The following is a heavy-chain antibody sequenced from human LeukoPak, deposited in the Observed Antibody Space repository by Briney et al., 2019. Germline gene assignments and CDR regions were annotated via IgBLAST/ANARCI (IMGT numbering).Heavy chain of an antibody. Sequence: SETLSLTCTVSGGSISSYYWSWIRQPPGKGLEWIGYIYYSGSTNYNPSLKSRVTISVDTSKNQFSLKLSSVTAADAAVYYCAGTPRGRYAFDIWGQGTMVTVSS. CDR2: IYYSGST. J-gene: IGHJ3*02. CDR1: GGSISSYY. CDR3: AGTPRGRYAFDI. D-gene: IGHD2-15*01. V-gene: IGHV4-59*01.